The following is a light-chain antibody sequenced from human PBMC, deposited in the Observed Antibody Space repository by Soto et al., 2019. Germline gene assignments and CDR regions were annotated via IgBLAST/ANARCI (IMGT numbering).Light chain of an antibody. J-gene: IGKJ4*01. V-gene: IGKV3-20*01. CDR2: GAS. Sequence: DIVLTQSPGTLSLSPGERATLSCRASQSVSSSYLAWYQQKPGQAPRLLIYGASIRSTGIPDRFSGSGSGTDFTLTISTLEPEDFAVYCCQQYGSSPLTFGGGTKVEL. CDR3: QQYGSSPLT. CDR1: QSVSSSY.